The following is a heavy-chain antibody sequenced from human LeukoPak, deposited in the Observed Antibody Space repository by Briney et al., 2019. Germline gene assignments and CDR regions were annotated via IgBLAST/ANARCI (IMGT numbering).Heavy chain of an antibody. J-gene: IGHJ6*03. CDR2: IYHSGST. CDR3: ARSIAAAGSPLGYYYYMDV. V-gene: IGHV4-38-2*02. Sequence: SETLSLTCTVSGYSISSGFYWGWIRQPPGKGLEWIGSIYHSGSTYYNPSLKSRVTISVDRSKNQFSLKLSPVTAADTAVYYCARSIAAAGSPLGYYYYMDVWGKGTTVTVSS. D-gene: IGHD6-13*01. CDR1: GYSISSGFY.